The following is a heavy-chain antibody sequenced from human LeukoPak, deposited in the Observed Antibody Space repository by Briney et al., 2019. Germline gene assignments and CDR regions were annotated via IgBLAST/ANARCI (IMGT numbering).Heavy chain of an antibody. CDR3: ARDIPDAFGI. CDR2: ISGTGGST. V-gene: IGHV3-23*01. CDR1: GFTFSSYA. D-gene: IGHD2-21*01. J-gene: IGHJ3*02. Sequence: GGSLRLSCEASGFTFSSYAMSWVRQAPGKGLEWVSAISGTGGSTYYADSVKGRFTISRDNSKNTLYLQMNSLRAEDTAVYYCARDIPDAFGIWGQGTMVTVSS.